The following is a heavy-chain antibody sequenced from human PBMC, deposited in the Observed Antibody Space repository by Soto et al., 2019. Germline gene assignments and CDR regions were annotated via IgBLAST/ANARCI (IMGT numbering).Heavy chain of an antibody. CDR1: GFTFSNDA. CDR2: ITGSSGRT. CDR3: AKEYTSTSRGSFDY. J-gene: IGHJ4*02. Sequence: VGSLRLSCAASGFTFSNDAMNWVRQAPGKGLEWVSGITGSSGRTFYADSVKGRFTISRDNSKNTVYLQMNSVRADDTAVYYCAKEYTSTSRGSFDYWGQGALVTVSS. D-gene: IGHD1-26*01. V-gene: IGHV3-23*01.